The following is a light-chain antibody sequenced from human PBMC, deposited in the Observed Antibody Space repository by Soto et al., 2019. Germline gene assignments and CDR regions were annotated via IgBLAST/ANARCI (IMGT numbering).Light chain of an antibody. Sequence: EIVLTQSPATLSLSPGERATLSCRASQSVSSYLAWYQQTPGQAPRLLIYDASSRATGIPARFSGSGSGTDFTLTISSLEPEDFAVYYCQQRSNWYTFGQGTKLEIK. CDR3: QQRSNWYT. J-gene: IGKJ2*01. CDR1: QSVSSY. V-gene: IGKV3-11*01. CDR2: DAS.